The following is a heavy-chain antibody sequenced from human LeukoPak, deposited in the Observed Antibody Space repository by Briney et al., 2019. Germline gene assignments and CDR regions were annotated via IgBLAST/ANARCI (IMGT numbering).Heavy chain of an antibody. D-gene: IGHD4-11*01. CDR3: ARGRYSSPLGNMDV. CDR2: INPDGSEK. CDR1: GFTFSSYW. Sequence: PGGSLRLSCAASGFTFSSYWMSYVRQAPGKGLEWVANINPDGSEKYYVDSVKGRFSISRDNAKNSMYLQMYSLRAEDTAVYYCARGRYSSPLGNMDVWGKGTTVTVSS. V-gene: IGHV3-7*01. J-gene: IGHJ6*03.